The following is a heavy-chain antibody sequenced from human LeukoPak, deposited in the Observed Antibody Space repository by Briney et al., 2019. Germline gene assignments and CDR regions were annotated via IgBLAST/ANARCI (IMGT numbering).Heavy chain of an antibody. J-gene: IGHJ4*02. CDR2: GSKK. Sequence: GSKKYYADSVKGRFTISRDNTKNTLYLQLNSLRADDTAVYYCARAHNSSSTFDLWGQGTLVTVSS. D-gene: IGHD6-6*01. V-gene: IGHV3-33*01. CDR3: ARAHNSSSTFDL.